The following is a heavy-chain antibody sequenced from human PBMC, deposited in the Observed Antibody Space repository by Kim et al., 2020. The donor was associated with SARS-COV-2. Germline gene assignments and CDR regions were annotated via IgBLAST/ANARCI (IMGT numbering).Heavy chain of an antibody. J-gene: IGHJ6*02. CDR3: AKDEGVWFGELHYYYYGMDV. CDR2: ISYDGSNK. D-gene: IGHD3-10*01. CDR1: GFTFSSYG. Sequence: GGSLRLSCAASGFTFSSYGMHWVRQAPGKGLEWVAVISYDGSNKYYADSVKGRFTISRDNSKNTLYLQMNSLRAEDTAVYYCAKDEGVWFGELHYYYYGMDVWGQGTTVTVSS. V-gene: IGHV3-30*18.